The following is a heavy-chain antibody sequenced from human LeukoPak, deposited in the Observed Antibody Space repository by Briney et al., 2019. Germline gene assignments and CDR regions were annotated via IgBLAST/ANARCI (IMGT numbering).Heavy chain of an antibody. J-gene: IGHJ4*02. V-gene: IGHV4-59*08. CDR2: IYYSGST. Sequence: SETLSLTCTVSGGSISSYYWSWIRQPPGKGLEWIGYIYYSGSTNYNPSLKSRVTISVDTSKNQFSLKLSSVTAADTAVYYCASLWTDFWSGYYPVSFDYWGQGTLVTVSS. CDR1: GGSISSYY. D-gene: IGHD3-3*01. CDR3: ASLWTDFWSGYYPVSFDY.